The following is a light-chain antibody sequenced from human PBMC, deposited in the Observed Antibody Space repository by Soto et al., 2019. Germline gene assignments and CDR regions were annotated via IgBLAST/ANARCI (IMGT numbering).Light chain of an antibody. CDR3: QQYYNPPWT. CDR1: QRLLYRSNNKNY. V-gene: IGKV4-1*01. Sequence: DTVMSQSPASLAVSLGGRATINCKSSQRLLYRSNNKNYLAWYQHKPGQPPRLLIYWASTRDSGVPDQFSGSGSGTDFTLTITNVQAEDVAVYYCQQYYNPPWTFGQGTKVEI. CDR2: WAS. J-gene: IGKJ1*01.